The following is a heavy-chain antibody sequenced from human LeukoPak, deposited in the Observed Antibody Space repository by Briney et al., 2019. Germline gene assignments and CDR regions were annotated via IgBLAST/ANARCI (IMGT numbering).Heavy chain of an antibody. Sequence: SETLSLTCTVSGGSISSYYWSWIRQPPGKGLEWIGYIYYSGSTNYNPSLKSRVTRSVDTSKNQFSLKLSSVTAADTAVYYCASGTRYYGSGTQKGTYYYYYGMDVWGQGTTVTVSS. V-gene: IGHV4-59*01. CDR1: GGSISSYY. J-gene: IGHJ6*02. D-gene: IGHD3-10*01. CDR3: ASGTRYYGSGTQKGTYYYYYGMDV. CDR2: IYYSGST.